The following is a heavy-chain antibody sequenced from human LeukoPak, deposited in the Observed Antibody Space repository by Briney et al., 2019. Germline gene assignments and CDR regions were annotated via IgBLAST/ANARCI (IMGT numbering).Heavy chain of an antibody. CDR1: GFTFSSYE. CDR2: ISSSGSTI. D-gene: IGHD6-19*01. V-gene: IGHV3-48*03. J-gene: IGHJ4*02. CDR3: ARAPDGSGWYEFAD. Sequence: GGSLSLSCAASGFTFSSYEMNWVRQAPGKGLEWVSYISSSGSTIYYADSVKGRFTISRDNAKNSLYLQMNSLRAEDTAVYYCARAPDGSGWYEFADWGQGTLVTVSS.